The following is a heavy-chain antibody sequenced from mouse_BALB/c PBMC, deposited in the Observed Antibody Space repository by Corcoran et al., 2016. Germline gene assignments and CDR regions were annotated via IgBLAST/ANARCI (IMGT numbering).Heavy chain of an antibody. CDR1: GYSFTNYG. Sequence: QIQLVQSGPELKKPGETVKISCKASGYSFTNYGMNWVKQAPGKGLKWSGWINTYTGEPTYADDFKGRFAFSLETSASTAYLQINNLKNEDMATYFCAREPYAMDFWGQGTSVTVSS. CDR3: AREPYAMDF. V-gene: IGHV9-1*02. CDR2: INTYTGEP. J-gene: IGHJ4*01.